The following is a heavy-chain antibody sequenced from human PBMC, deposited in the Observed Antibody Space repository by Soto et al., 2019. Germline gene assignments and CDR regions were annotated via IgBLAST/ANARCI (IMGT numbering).Heavy chain of an antibody. Sequence: EVPLLDSGGGLVQPGGSLRLSCAASGFTFSSYAVNWVRQAPGKGLEWVSVISGSGDSTYYADSVKGRFTISRDNSKNTLYLQMNSLRAEDTAVYYCARRGPGTYFDYWGQGTLVTVSS. D-gene: IGHD6-13*01. J-gene: IGHJ4*02. CDR2: ISGSGDST. V-gene: IGHV3-23*01. CDR3: ARRGPGTYFDY. CDR1: GFTFSSYA.